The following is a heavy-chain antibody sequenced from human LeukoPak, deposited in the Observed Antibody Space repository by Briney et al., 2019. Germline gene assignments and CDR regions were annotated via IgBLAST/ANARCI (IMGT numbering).Heavy chain of an antibody. CDR2: IIPIFGTA. CDR3: ARAVSSGWYTGFDY. V-gene: IGHV1-69*13. D-gene: IGHD6-19*01. Sequence: ASVKVSCKASGGTFSSYAICWVRQAPGQGLEWMGGIIPIFGTANYAQKFQGRVTITADESTSTAYMELSSLRSEDTAVYYCARAVSSGWYTGFDYWGQGTLVTVSS. CDR1: GGTFSSYA. J-gene: IGHJ4*02.